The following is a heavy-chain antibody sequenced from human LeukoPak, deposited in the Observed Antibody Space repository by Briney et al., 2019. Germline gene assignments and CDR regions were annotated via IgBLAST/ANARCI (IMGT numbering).Heavy chain of an antibody. V-gene: IGHV4-34*01. J-gene: IGHJ4*02. CDR1: GGSFSGYY. CDR3: ARGHDILTGYSR. D-gene: IGHD3-9*01. Sequence: SETLSLTCAVYGGSFSGYYWSWIRQPPGKGLEWIGEINHSGSTNYNPSLKSRVTISVDTSKNQFSLKLSSVTAADTAVYYCARGHDILTGYSRWGQGSLVTVSS. CDR2: INHSGST.